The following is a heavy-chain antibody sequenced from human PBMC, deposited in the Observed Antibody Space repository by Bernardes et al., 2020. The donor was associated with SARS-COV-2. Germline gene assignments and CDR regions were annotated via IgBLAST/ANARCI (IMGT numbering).Heavy chain of an antibody. CDR2: IYSGGST. V-gene: IGHV3-66*01. J-gene: IGHJ6*02. CDR3: ARDFHDYSNYPATYGMDV. CDR1: GFTVSSNY. Sequence: GGSLRLSCAASGFTVSSNYMSWVRQAPGKGLEWVSVIYSGGSTYYADSVKGRFTISRDNSKNTLYLQMNSLRAEDTAVYYCARDFHDYSNYPATYGMDVWGQGTTVTVSS. D-gene: IGHD4-4*01.